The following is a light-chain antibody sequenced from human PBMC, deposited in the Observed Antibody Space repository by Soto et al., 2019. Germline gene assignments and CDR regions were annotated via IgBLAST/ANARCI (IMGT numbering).Light chain of an antibody. CDR3: CSYAGSGTFPYV. CDR1: SSDVGTYNL. J-gene: IGLJ1*01. V-gene: IGLV2-23*02. Sequence: QSVLAQPASVSGSPGQSITISCTGNSSDVGTYNLVSWYQHRPGKAPKLIIYEDHKRPSEMSDRFSGSKSANTASLPITGLLREDEADYFCCSYAGSGTFPYVFGTGTKLTVL. CDR2: EDH.